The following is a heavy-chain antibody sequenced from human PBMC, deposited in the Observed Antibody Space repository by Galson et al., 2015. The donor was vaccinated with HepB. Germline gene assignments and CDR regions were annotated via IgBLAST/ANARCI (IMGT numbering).Heavy chain of an antibody. CDR1: GFTFSNVW. V-gene: IGHV3-15*07. Sequence: SLRLSCAASGFTFSNVWMNWVRQAPGKGLEWVGRIKSKTDGGTTDYAAPVKGRFTISRDDSKNTLYLQMNSLKTEDTAVYYCTTDRYYYGMDVWGQGTTVTVSS. CDR3: TTDRYYYGMDV. CDR2: IKSKTDGGTT. J-gene: IGHJ6*02.